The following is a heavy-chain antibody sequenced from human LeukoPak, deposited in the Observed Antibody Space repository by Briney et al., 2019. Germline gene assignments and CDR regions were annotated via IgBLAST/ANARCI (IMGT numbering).Heavy chain of an antibody. CDR2: VSGDNVKT. CDR3: ARDGVGYFDY. J-gene: IGHJ4*02. V-gene: IGHV1-18*01. Sequence: ASEKVSCKASGYTFTSYGISWVRQAPGQGLEWMGWVSGDNVKTDYAQKFQGRVTMTTDTSTSTAYMELRSLRSDETAVYYCARDGVGYFDYWGQGTLVTVSS. CDR1: GYTFTSYG. D-gene: IGHD1-26*01.